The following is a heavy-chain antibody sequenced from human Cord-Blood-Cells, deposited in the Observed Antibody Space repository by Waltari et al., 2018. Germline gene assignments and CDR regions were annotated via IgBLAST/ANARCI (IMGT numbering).Heavy chain of an antibody. CDR2: ISSSSSYI. Sequence: EVQLVESGGGLVKPGGSLRLSCAASGFTFSSYSMNWVRQAPGKGLECVSSISSSSSYIYYADSVKGRFTISRDNAKNSLYLQMNSLRAEDTAVYYCARGRRSNYVDYWGQGTLVTVSS. V-gene: IGHV3-21*01. D-gene: IGHD4-4*01. CDR3: ARGRRSNYVDY. J-gene: IGHJ4*02. CDR1: GFTFSSYS.